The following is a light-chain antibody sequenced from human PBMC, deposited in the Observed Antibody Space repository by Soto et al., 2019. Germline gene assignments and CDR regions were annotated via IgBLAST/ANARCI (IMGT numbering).Light chain of an antibody. CDR2: DAS. V-gene: IGKV1-5*01. Sequence: MTQSPAPLSVSPGERVTITCRSSQTITNWLAWYQQKPGKAPRLLIYDASSLESWVPSRFSGSGSGTDFTLTISSLEPEDFAVYYCQQRSNWLITFGQGTRLEIK. CDR1: QTITNW. CDR3: QQRSNWLIT. J-gene: IGKJ5*01.